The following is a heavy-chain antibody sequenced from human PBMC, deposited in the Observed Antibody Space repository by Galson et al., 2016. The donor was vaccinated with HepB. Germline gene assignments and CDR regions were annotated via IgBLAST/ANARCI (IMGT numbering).Heavy chain of an antibody. Sequence: SETLSLTCTVSGGSISSSSYYWAWIRQPPGKGLEWIGNIYYTGSTNYTPSLKSRGTISVDSSKNQMSLKLTSVTAADSAVYYYARPHSELSYGIDVWAPGTTVTVSS. CDR2: IYYTGST. CDR3: ARPHSELSYGIDV. V-gene: IGHV4-39*01. CDR1: GGSISSSSYY. D-gene: IGHD1-14*01. J-gene: IGHJ6*02.